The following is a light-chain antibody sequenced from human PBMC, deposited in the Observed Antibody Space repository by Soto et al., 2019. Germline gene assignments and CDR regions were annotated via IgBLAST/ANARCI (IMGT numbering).Light chain of an antibody. V-gene: IGKV3-20*01. Sequence: EIVLTQSPGTLSLSPGERATLSCRASQSVSSSYLAWYQQKPGQAPRLLIYGASSRATGMPDRFSGSGPGTDFPLTISRLEPKDFAVYYCQQYGSSPPITFGQGTRLEIK. J-gene: IGKJ5*01. CDR1: QSVSSSY. CDR2: GAS. CDR3: QQYGSSPPIT.